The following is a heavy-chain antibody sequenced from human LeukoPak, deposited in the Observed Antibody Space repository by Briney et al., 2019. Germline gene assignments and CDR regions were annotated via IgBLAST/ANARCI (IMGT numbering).Heavy chain of an antibody. Sequence: GGSLRLSCAASGFTFSNCAMSWVRQAPGKGLEWFSAITGGGGDTYHADSVKGRFTISRDNSKNTPYLQMNSLRAEDTATYYCAKGSSVSRPYYFDYWGQGTLLTVSS. CDR2: ITGGGGDT. J-gene: IGHJ4*02. V-gene: IGHV3-23*01. CDR3: AKGSSVSRPYYFDY. D-gene: IGHD3-16*01. CDR1: GFTFSNCA.